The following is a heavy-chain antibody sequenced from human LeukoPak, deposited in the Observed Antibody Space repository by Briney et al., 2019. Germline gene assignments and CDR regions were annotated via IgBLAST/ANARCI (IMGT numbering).Heavy chain of an antibody. CDR2: ISSSGSTI. Sequence: GGSLRLSCAASGFTFVDFGMNWVRQAPGKGLEWVSYISSSGSTIYYADSVKGRFTISRDNAKNSLYLQMNSLRAEDTAVYYCAELGITMIGGVWGKGTTVTISS. CDR1: GFTFVDFG. V-gene: IGHV3-48*04. D-gene: IGHD3-10*02. CDR3: AELGITMIGGV. J-gene: IGHJ6*04.